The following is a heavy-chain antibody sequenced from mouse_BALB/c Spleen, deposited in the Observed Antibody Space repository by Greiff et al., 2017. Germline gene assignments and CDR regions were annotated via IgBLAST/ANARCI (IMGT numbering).Heavy chain of an antibody. CDR2: INPSTGYT. CDR1: GYTFTSYW. CDR3: ESTMTYFDY. J-gene: IGHJ2*01. D-gene: IGHD2-4*01. V-gene: IGHV1-7*01. Sequence: VQLQQSGAELVKPGASVKMSCKASGYTFTSYWMHWVKQRPGQGLEWIGYINPSTGYTEYNQKFKDKATLTADKSSSTAYMQLSSLTSEDSAVYYWESTMTYFDYWGQGTTVTVSA.